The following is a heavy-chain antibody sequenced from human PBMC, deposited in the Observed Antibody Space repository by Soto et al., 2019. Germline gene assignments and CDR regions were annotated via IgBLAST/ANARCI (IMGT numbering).Heavy chain of an antibody. V-gene: IGHV1-3*01. Sequence: QVQLVQSGAEVKKPGASMKVSCKTSGYTFTSYTMHWVRQAPGQRLEWMGWINAGTGNTKYSQKFQGRVTITRDTSASTAYMELGSLRSEDTAVYYCARSLLGDNAFDIWGQGTMVSVSS. CDR1: GYTFTSYT. CDR3: ARSLLGDNAFDI. D-gene: IGHD1-26*01. CDR2: INAGTGNT. J-gene: IGHJ3*02.